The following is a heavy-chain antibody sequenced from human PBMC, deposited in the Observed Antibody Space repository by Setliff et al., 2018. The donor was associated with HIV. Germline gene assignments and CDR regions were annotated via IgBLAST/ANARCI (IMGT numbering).Heavy chain of an antibody. CDR1: GGSISGSSDY. J-gene: IGHJ4*02. V-gene: IGHV4-39*01. D-gene: IGHD3-3*01. CDR3: ARHSSSGYLPYYFDY. Sequence: SETLSLTCTVSGGSISGSSDYWGWIRQPPWKGLEWIGSIFYTGSTYYNPSLKGRVTVSVDTSINQSSLKLSSVTAADTSVYYCARHSSSGYLPYYFDYWGQGTLVTVSS. CDR2: IFYTGST.